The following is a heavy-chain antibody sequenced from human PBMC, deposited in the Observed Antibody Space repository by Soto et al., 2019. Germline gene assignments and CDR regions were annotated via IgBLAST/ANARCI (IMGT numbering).Heavy chain of an antibody. V-gene: IGHV3-7*04. J-gene: IGHJ6*02. CDR1: GFTFSSYW. CDR3: ARDFSFGIDYGMDV. Sequence: PGGSLRLSCAASGFTFSSYWMSWVRQAPGKGLEWVANIKQDGSEKYYVDSVKGRFTISRDNAKNSLYLQMNSLRAEDTAVYYCARDFSFGIDYGMDVWGQGTTVTVSS. D-gene: IGHD3-16*01. CDR2: IKQDGSEK.